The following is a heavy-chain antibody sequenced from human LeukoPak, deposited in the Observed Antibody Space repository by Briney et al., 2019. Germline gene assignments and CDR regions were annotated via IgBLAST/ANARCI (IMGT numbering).Heavy chain of an antibody. D-gene: IGHD2-21*01. CDR2: INPNSGGT. J-gene: IGHJ4*02. V-gene: IGHV1-2*02. CDR3: ATGIPDK. CDR1: GYTFTGYY. Sequence: ASVKVSCKASGYTFTGYYMHWVRQAPGQGLEWMGWINPNSGGTNYAQKFQGRVTMTEDTSTDTAYMELSSLRSEDTAVYYCATGIPDKWGQGTLVTVSS.